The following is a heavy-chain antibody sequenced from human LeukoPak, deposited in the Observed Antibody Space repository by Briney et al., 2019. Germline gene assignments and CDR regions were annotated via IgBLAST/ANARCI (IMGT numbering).Heavy chain of an antibody. J-gene: IGHJ3*02. CDR3: ARDSLSNGRAFDI. Sequence: ASVKVSCKASGYTFTSYYMHWVRRAPGQGLEWMGIINPSGGSTSYAQKFQGRVTMTRDMSTSTVYMELSSLRSEDTAVYYCARDSLSNGRAFDIWGQGTMVTVSS. CDR2: INPSGGST. CDR1: GYTFTSYY. V-gene: IGHV1-46*01. D-gene: IGHD1-14*01.